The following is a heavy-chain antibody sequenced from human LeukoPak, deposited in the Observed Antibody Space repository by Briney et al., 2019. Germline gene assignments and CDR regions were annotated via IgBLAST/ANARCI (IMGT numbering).Heavy chain of an antibody. CDR2: INPNSGGT. CDR3: ARAATPTGSGYYY. CDR1: GYTFTGYY. D-gene: IGHD3-22*01. J-gene: IGHJ4*02. V-gene: IGHV1-2*02. Sequence: ASVKVSCKASGYTFTGYYMHWARQAPGQGLEWMGWINPNSGGTNYAQKFQGRVTMTRDTSISTAYMELSRLRSDDTAVYYCARAATPTGSGYYYWGQGTLVTVSS.